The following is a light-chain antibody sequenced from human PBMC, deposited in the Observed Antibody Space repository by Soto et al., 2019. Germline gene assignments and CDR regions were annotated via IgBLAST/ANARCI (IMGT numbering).Light chain of an antibody. CDR1: QSISSW. J-gene: IGKJ1*01. Sequence: DIQITQSPSTLSASVGDRVTITCRASQSISSWLAWYQQKPGKAPKLLIYKASSLESGVPSRFSGSGSGTEFTLTISSLQPDDFATYYCQQYNSYPWTSGQGTKVDIK. CDR2: KAS. CDR3: QQYNSYPWT. V-gene: IGKV1-5*03.